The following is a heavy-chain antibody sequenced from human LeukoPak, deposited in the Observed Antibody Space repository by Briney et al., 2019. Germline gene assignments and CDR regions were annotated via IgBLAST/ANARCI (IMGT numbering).Heavy chain of an antibody. V-gene: IGHV4-39*07. CDR1: GGSISSSSYY. Sequence: PSETLSLTCTVSGGSISSSSYYWGWIRQPPGKGLEWIGSIYYSGSTYYNPSLKSRVTISVDTSKNQFSLKLSSVTAADTAVYYCASLFPKRAFNIWAQGTMFPVFS. CDR3: ASLFPKRAFNI. CDR2: IYYSGST. J-gene: IGHJ3*02.